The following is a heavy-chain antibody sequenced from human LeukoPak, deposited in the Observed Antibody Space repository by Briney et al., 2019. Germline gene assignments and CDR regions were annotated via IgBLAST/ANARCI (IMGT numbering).Heavy chain of an antibody. CDR2: ISYDGSNK. J-gene: IGHJ5*02. CDR3: AKAGSSGGNAGWFDP. CDR1: GFTFSSYG. Sequence: GGSLRLSCAASGFTFSSYGMHWVRQAPGKGLEWVAVISYDGSNKYYADSVKGRFTISRDNSKNTLYLQMNSLRAEDTAVYYCAKAGSSGGNAGWFDPWGQGTLVTVSS. D-gene: IGHD4-23*01. V-gene: IGHV3-30*18.